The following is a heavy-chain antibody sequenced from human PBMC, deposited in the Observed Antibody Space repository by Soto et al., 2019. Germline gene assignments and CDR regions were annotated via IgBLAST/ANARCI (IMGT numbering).Heavy chain of an antibody. D-gene: IGHD2-21*01. V-gene: IGHV1-69*06. CDR1: GGSLSTNP. Sequence: QVQLVQSGTEVKKPGSSVKVSCKASGGSLSTNPISWVRQAPGQGLEWMGGTGSGTGPGNHAQKFQGRLTVTPEKTTSTIYMGLTNLSTEGTAVYYWGRRDRGGFYRFFDPWGQGTLVTVSS. CDR3: GRRDRGGFYRFFDP. J-gene: IGHJ5*02. CDR2: TGSGTGPG.